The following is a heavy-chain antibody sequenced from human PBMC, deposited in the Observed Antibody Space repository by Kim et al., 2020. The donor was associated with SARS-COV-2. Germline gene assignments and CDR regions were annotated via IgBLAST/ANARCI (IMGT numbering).Heavy chain of an antibody. CDR1: GFTFGDCA. D-gene: IGHD3-22*01. CDR3: AKDYCDTSGRRLDY. J-gene: IGHJ4*02. V-gene: IGHV3-49*03. CDR2: IRSKANGGTT. Sequence: GGSLRLSCTASGFTFGDCAMSWFRQAPGKGLEWVGFIRSKANGGTTDYAVSVRGRFAISRDDSTTIAYLQMNSLKSEATGVYYCAKDYCDTSGRRLDYWGQGTLVTVSS.